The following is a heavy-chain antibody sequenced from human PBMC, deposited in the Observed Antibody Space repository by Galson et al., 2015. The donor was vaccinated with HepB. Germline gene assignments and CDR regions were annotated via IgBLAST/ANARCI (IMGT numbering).Heavy chain of an antibody. Sequence: QSGAEVTKPGESLTISCKGSGYSFTSYWIGWVRQMPGKGLEWMGIIYPGDSDTSYTPSFQGQATISADRSISTASLQWISLKASDTAIYYCARGLTGIPDPYYFDYWGQGTLVTVCS. D-gene: IGHD3-9*01. CDR2: IYPGDSDT. CDR3: ARGLTGIPDPYYFDY. V-gene: IGHV5-51*03. CDR1: GYSFTSYW. J-gene: IGHJ4*02.